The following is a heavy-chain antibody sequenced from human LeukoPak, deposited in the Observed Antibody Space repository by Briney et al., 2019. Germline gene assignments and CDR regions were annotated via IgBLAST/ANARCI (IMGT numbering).Heavy chain of an antibody. CDR3: EKELLWFGESNFDY. J-gene: IGHJ4*02. Sequence: GGSLRLSCAASGFTFSSYAMSWVRQAPGKGLEWVSAISGSGGSTYDADSVKGRFTISRDNSKNTLYLQMNSLRAEDTAVYYCEKELLWFGESNFDYWGQGTLVTVSS. V-gene: IGHV3-23*01. CDR2: ISGSGGST. D-gene: IGHD3-10*01. CDR1: GFTFSSYA.